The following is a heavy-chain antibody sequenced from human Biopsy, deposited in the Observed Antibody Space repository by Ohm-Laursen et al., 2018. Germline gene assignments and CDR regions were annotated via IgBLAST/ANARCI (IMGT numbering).Heavy chain of an antibody. CDR1: GGSISNNNYY. Sequence: SDTLSLTCTVSGGSISNNNYYWGWIRPPPGKGLEWIGSIFYRGSTHYKPSLKSRLNVSVDTSKNQFSLNLNSVTAADTAVYYCARDYDTSGYYYVSWGQGTLVTVSS. D-gene: IGHD3-22*01. CDR3: ARDYDTSGYYYVS. CDR2: IFYRGST. V-gene: IGHV4-39*01. J-gene: IGHJ5*02.